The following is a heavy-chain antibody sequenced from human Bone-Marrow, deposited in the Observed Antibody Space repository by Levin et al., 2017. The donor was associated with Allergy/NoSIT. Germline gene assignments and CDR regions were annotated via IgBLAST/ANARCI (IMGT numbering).Heavy chain of an antibody. J-gene: IGHJ5*02. V-gene: IGHV3-23*01. CDR3: AKGSGGAAGTRPLGH. CDR2: VSGRDGGT. Sequence: GESLKISCAASGFTFSTYAMNWVRQAPGKGLEWVSAVSGRDGGTYYADSLKGRFTISRDNSKNTLYLQMNSLRAEDTAVYYCAKGSGGAAGTRPLGHWGQGTLVTVSS. CDR1: GFTFSTYA. D-gene: IGHD6-13*01.